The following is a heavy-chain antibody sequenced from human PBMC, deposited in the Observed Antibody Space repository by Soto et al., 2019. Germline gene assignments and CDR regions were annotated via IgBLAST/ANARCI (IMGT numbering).Heavy chain of an antibody. CDR2: IQGRTDGGTT. V-gene: IGHV3-15*01. Sequence: EAHLVESGGGLVEPGGSLRLSCVASGFTFTNACMTWVRQVPGKGLEWVGHIQGRTDGGTTDYAAPVKGRFTISRDDSKNTLYLQMNSLKIEDTVVYYCTTGTWIQLWLADYWGQGTLVTVSS. D-gene: IGHD5-18*01. CDR3: TTGTWIQLWLADY. J-gene: IGHJ4*02. CDR1: GFTFTNAC.